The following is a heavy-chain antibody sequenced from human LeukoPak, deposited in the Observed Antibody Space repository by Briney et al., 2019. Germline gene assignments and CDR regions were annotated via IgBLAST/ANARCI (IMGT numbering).Heavy chain of an antibody. CDR2: ISYDGSNK. D-gene: IGHD3-22*01. J-gene: IGHJ4*02. CDR1: GFTFSSYA. V-gene: IGHV3-30*04. Sequence: GGSLRLSCAASGFTFSSYAMHWVRQAPGKGLEWVAVISYDGSNKYYADSVKGRFTISRDNSKNTLYLQMNSLRAEDTAVYYCAKDDVETYYYDSSGYLTRWGQGTLVTVSS. CDR3: AKDDVETYYYDSSGYLTR.